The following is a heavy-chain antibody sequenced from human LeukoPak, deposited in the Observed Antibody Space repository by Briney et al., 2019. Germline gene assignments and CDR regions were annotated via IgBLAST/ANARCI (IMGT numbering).Heavy chain of an antibody. J-gene: IGHJ4*02. CDR3: ARSQIKKYYGSGSVDY. CDR2: ISYDGSNK. CDR1: GFTFRSYG. D-gene: IGHD3-10*01. V-gene: IGHV3-30*03. Sequence: GGSLRLSCAASGFTFRSYGMHWVRQAPGKGLEWVAVISYDGSNKYYADSVKGRFTISRDNSKNTLYLQMNSLRAEDTAVYYCARSQIKKYYGSGSVDYWGQGTLVTVSS.